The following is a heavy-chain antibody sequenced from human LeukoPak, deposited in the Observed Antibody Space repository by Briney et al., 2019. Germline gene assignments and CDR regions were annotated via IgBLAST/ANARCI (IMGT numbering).Heavy chain of an antibody. J-gene: IGHJ3*02. Sequence: GGSLRLSCAASGFTFSSYAMHWVRQAPGKGLEWVTIISYDGSNKNYADSVKGRFTISRDNSKNKLYLQMNSLRAEDTAVYYCASFPTNSSGYYGSYAFDIWGQGTMVTVSS. CDR3: ASFPTNSSGYYGSYAFDI. CDR1: GFTFSSYA. V-gene: IGHV3-30-3*01. CDR2: ISYDGSNK. D-gene: IGHD3-22*01.